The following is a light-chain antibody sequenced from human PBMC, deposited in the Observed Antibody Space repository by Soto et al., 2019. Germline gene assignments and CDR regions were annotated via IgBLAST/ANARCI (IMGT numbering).Light chain of an antibody. J-gene: IGKJ1*01. V-gene: IGKV1-5*01. CDR1: QSISSR. Sequence: DIQMTQSPSILSASVGDRVTITCRASQSISSRLAWYQQKPGKAPKLLIYDVSNLESGVPSRFSGSGSGTEFTLTISSLQPGDFATYYCQQYNSYLALAFGQGTKV. CDR3: QQYNSYLALA. CDR2: DVS.